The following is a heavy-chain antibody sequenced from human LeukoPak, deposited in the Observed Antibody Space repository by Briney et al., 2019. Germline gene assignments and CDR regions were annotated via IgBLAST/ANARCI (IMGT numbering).Heavy chain of an antibody. J-gene: IGHJ6*02. CDR2: ISGDGTGT. D-gene: IGHD5-18*01. V-gene: IGHV3-43*02. CDR3: ARDLVRYGLAIQNYYYGMDV. Sequence: GGSLRLSCAASGFTFDHYAMHWVGHAPGKGLEWVSLISGDGTGTYYADTVKGRFTISRDNSKNSLFLQMNSLRTDDTALYYCARDLVRYGLAIQNYYYGMDVWGQGTTVTVSS. CDR1: GFTFDHYA.